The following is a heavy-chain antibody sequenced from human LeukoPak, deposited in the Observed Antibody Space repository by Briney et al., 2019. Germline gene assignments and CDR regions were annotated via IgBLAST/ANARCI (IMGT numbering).Heavy chain of an antibody. CDR1: GYTFNNYA. V-gene: IGHV7-4-1*02. Sequence: ASVKVSCKSSGYTFNNYAMNWVRQAPGQGLEWMGWINTNTGNPTYAQGFTGRFVFSSDTSVRTAYLQNSSLEAEDTAVYYCARSNNDGDYLGVGFDYWGQGTLVTVSS. J-gene: IGHJ4*02. CDR2: INTNTGNP. D-gene: IGHD4-17*01. CDR3: ARSNNDGDYLGVGFDY.